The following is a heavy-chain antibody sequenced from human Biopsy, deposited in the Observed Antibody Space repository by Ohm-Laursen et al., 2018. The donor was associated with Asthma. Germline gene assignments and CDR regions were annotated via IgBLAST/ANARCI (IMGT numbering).Heavy chain of an antibody. V-gene: IGHV4-34*01. CDR1: GGYLTGHY. J-gene: IGHJ5*02. D-gene: IGHD1-20*01. CDR3: ARAAITGIRGWFDP. Sequence: TLSLTCTVYGGYLTGHYWNWIRQPPGKGLEWIGEIDQSGYTNYNPSLKSRVTISADTSKNQFHLNLSSVTAADTAVHFCARAAITGIRGWFDPWGQGTQVTFS. CDR2: IDQSGYT.